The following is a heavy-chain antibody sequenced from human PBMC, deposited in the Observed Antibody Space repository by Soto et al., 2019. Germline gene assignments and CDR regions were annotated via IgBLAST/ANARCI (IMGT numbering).Heavy chain of an antibody. CDR1: GFTFSSYS. D-gene: IGHD2-15*01. Sequence: GGSLRLSCAASGFTFSSYSMNWVRQAPGKGLEWVSYISSSSSTIYYADSVKGRFTISRDNAKNSLYLQMNSLRDEDTAVYYCARAPTKYCSGGSCYSDYYYGMDVWGQGTTVTVSS. CDR2: ISSSSSTI. CDR3: ARAPTKYCSGGSCYSDYYYGMDV. V-gene: IGHV3-48*02. J-gene: IGHJ6*02.